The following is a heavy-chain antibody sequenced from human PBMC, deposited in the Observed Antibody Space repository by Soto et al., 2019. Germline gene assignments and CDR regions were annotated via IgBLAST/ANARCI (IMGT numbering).Heavy chain of an antibody. D-gene: IGHD2-2*01. CDR2: IDPSDSYT. CDR3: ARNDKSGYCSSSSCYVAARNYYYGMAV. Sequence: PGVSLKISCKGSGDSFTSYGISWVRQMPGKGLEWMGRIDPSDSYTNYSPSFQGHVTISADKSISTAYPQWSSLKASDTAMYYCARNDKSGYCSSSSCYVAARNYYYGMAVWGHGTTVTVSS. J-gene: IGHJ6*02. CDR1: GDSFTSYG. V-gene: IGHV5-10-1*01.